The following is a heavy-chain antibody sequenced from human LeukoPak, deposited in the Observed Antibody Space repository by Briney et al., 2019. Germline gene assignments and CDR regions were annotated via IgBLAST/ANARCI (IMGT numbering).Heavy chain of an antibody. Sequence: GGSLRLSCAASGFTLSDYSMTWVRQAPGQGLEWISFLTSGGVSAFYADSVRGRFTVSRDDARNSLSLYMNTLRADDTAVYYCASSLNTVMVSPYYLEYWGPGTLVTVSS. CDR2: LTSGGVSA. V-gene: IGHV3-11*04. CDR1: GFTLSDYS. CDR3: ASSLNTVMVSPYYLEY. J-gene: IGHJ4*02. D-gene: IGHD5-18*01.